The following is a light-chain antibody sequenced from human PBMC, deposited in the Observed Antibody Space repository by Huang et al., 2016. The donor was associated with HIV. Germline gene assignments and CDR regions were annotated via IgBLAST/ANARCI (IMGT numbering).Light chain of an antibody. CDR1: QSLLYRSNNKNH. CDR3: QQYYTVPWT. J-gene: IGKJ1*01. CDR2: WAS. Sequence: DIVLTQSPPSLAVSLGERATINCKSSQSLLYRSNNKNHLVWYQQKPGQPPKLRMYWASTRESGVPDRFSASGSGTDFTLTISSLQAEDVAVYYCQQYYTVPWTFGQGTKVEI. V-gene: IGKV4-1*01.